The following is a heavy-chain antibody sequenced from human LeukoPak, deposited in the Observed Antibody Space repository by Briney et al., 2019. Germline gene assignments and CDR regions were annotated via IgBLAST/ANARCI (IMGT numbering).Heavy chain of an antibody. J-gene: IGHJ4*02. Sequence: ASVKVSCKASGYTFTSYYMHWVRQAPGQGLEWMGIINPSGGSTSYAQKFQGRVTMTRHTSTSTVYMELSSLRSEDTAVYYCARGPGGYYDSSGLYYFDYWGQGTLVTVSS. D-gene: IGHD3-22*01. V-gene: IGHV1-46*03. CDR3: ARGPGGYYDSSGLYYFDY. CDR1: GYTFTSYY. CDR2: INPSGGST.